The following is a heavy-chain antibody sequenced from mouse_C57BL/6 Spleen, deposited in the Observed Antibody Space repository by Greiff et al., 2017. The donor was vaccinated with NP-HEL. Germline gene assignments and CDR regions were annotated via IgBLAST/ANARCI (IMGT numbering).Heavy chain of an antibody. CDR2: IYPGSGST. D-gene: IGHD2-2*01. CDR3: ARYVYGYDPYAMDY. CDR1: GYTFTSYW. V-gene: IGHV1-55*01. J-gene: IGHJ4*01. Sequence: QVQLQQPGAELVKPGASVKMSCKASGYTFTSYWITWVKQRPGQGLEWIGDIYPGSGSTNYNEKFKSKATLTVDTSSSTADMQLSSLTSEDSAVYYCARYVYGYDPYAMDYWGQGTSVTVSS.